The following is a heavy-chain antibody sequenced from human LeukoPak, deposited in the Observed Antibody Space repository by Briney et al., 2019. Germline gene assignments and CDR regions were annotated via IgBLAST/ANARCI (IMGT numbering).Heavy chain of an antibody. J-gene: IGHJ4*02. CDR1: GGTFSSYA. Sequence: ASVKVSCKASGGTFSSYAISWVRQAPGQGLEWMGIINPSGGSTSYAQKFQGRVTMTRDTSTSTVYMELSSLRSEDTAVYYCARARGGQWLVLGYYFDYWGQGTLVTVSS. CDR3: ARARGGQWLVLGYYFDY. V-gene: IGHV1-46*01. CDR2: INPSGGST. D-gene: IGHD6-19*01.